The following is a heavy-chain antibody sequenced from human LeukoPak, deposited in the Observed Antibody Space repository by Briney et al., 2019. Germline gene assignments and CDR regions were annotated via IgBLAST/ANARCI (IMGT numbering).Heavy chain of an antibody. D-gene: IGHD1-1*01. Sequence: GSLRLSCAASRFTVRSNYMSWVRQAPGEGLEWVSVIYSGGRTYYADAVKGRFTISRDNSKNTLYLQMNSLRAEDTAVYYCARSPYNWNDSPYYMDVWGKGTTVTVSS. CDR1: RFTVRSNY. J-gene: IGHJ6*03. CDR3: ARSPYNWNDSPYYMDV. CDR2: IYSGGRT. V-gene: IGHV3-66*02.